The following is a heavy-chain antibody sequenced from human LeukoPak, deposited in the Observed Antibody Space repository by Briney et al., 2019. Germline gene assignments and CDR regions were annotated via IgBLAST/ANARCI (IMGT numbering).Heavy chain of an antibody. D-gene: IGHD1-26*01. CDR3: ASFSLFGSYGRTEVHAFDI. CDR2: INPSGGST. Sequence: GASVKVSCKASGYTFTSYYMHWVRQAPGQGLEWMGIINPSGGSTSYAQKFQGRVTMTRDMSTSTVYVELSSLRSEDTAVYYCASFSLFGSYGRTEVHAFDIWGQGTMVTVSS. J-gene: IGHJ3*02. V-gene: IGHV1-46*01. CDR1: GYTFTSYY.